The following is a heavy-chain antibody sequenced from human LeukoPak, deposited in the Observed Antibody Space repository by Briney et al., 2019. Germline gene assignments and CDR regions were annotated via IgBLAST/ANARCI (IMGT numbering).Heavy chain of an antibody. CDR3: ARVVGIAAAGTGFDY. D-gene: IGHD6-13*01. Sequence: GGSLRLSCAASGFTFSSYNMNWVRQAPGKGLEWVSYISSSSSTIYYADSVKGRFTISRDNAKNSLYLQMNSLRAEDTAVYYCARVVGIAAAGTGFDYWGQGTLVTVSS. CDR2: ISSSSSTI. J-gene: IGHJ4*02. CDR1: GFTFSSYN. V-gene: IGHV3-48*01.